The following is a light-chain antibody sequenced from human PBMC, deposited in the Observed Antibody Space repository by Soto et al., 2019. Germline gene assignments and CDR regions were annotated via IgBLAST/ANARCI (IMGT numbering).Light chain of an antibody. CDR3: QQYNNWPSWT. CDR1: PSVSST. J-gene: IGKJ1*01. Sequence: EIVMTQSPATRSVSPGERATLSCRASPSVSSTLAWYQHKPGQAPRLLIYGASTRATGIPASFSVSGSGTEFSLTISSLQSEDFAVYSCQQYNNWPSWTFGQGTKVDIK. V-gene: IGKV3-15*01. CDR2: GAS.